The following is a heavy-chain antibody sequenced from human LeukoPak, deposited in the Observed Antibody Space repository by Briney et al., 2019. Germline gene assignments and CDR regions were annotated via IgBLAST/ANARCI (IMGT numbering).Heavy chain of an antibody. J-gene: IGHJ4*02. D-gene: IGHD2-15*01. Sequence: GGSLRLSXAASGFTFSGSAMHWVRQASGKGLEWVGRIRTKANSYATAYAASVKGRFTISRDDSKNTAYLQMNSLKTEDTAVYYCTRRDRNGNSCYSYYWGQGTLVTVSS. CDR2: IRTKANSYAT. CDR1: GFTFSGSA. CDR3: TRRDRNGNSCYSYY. V-gene: IGHV3-73*01.